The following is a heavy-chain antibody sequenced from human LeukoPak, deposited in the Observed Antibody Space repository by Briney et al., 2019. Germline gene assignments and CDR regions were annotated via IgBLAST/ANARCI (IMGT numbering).Heavy chain of an antibody. CDR1: GGSFSGYY. D-gene: IGHD6-19*01. CDR3: ARGQMRSGWYFSYYYYYGMDV. CDR2: INHSGST. J-gene: IGHJ6*02. Sequence: SSETLSLTCAVYGGSFSGYYWSWIRQPPGKGLEWIGEINHSGSTNYNPSLKSRVTISADTSKNQFSLKLSSVTAADTAVCYCARGQMRSGWYFSYYYYYGMDVWGQGTTVTVSS. V-gene: IGHV4-34*01.